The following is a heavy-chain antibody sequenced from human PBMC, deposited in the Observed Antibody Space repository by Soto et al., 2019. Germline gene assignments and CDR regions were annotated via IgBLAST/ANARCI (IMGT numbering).Heavy chain of an antibody. CDR1: GGSLSTYY. V-gene: IGHV4-59*01. D-gene: IGHD3-10*01. Sequence: SETLSLTCTVSGGSLSTYYWTWIRQSPEKGLEWIGNVYYDGTTKFNPALQSRLTMSVDTSKNQFSLRLTSVTAADTAVYYCARPVPPRTSTAWFDPWGQGTRVTVSS. CDR3: ARPVPPRTSTAWFDP. CDR2: VYYDGTT. J-gene: IGHJ5*02.